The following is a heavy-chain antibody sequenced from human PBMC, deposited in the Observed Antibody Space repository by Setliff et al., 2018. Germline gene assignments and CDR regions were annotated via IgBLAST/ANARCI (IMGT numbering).Heavy chain of an antibody. D-gene: IGHD3-9*01. J-gene: IGHJ4*02. CDR2: FDPEDGET. V-gene: IGHV1-24*01. CDR1: GYTLTELS. Sequence: GASVKVSCKVSGYTLTELSMHWVRQAPGKGLEWMGGFDPEDGETIYAQKFQGRVTMTEDTSTDTAYMELSSLRSEDTAVSYCATGSPLRYFDWSPGGYWGQGTLVTVSS. CDR3: ATGSPLRYFDWSPGGY.